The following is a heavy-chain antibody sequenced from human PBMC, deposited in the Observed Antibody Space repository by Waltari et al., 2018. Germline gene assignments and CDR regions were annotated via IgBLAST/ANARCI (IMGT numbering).Heavy chain of an antibody. CDR1: GGSISSSSYY. CDR2: IYYSGRP. J-gene: IGHJ5*02. Sequence: QLQLQESGPGLVKPSETLSLTCTVSGGSISSSSYYWGWIRQPPGKGLEWIGSIYYSGRPCYNPAPKSRGTRSVDTSKNQFSLKLSSVTAADTAVYYCARHTNWFDPWGQGTLVTVSS. V-gene: IGHV4-39*01. CDR3: ARHTNWFDP.